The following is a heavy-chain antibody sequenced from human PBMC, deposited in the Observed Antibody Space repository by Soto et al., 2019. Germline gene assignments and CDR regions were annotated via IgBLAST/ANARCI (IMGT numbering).Heavy chain of an antibody. V-gene: IGHV3-21*01. CDR1: GFTFSSYS. J-gene: IGHJ3*02. Sequence: GGSLRLSCAASGFTFSSYSMNWVRQAPGKGLEWVSSISSSSSYIYYADSVKGRFTISRDNAKNSLYLQMSSLRAEDTAVYYCARGTVPTNAIDIWGQGTMVTVSS. D-gene: IGHD4-17*01. CDR3: ARGTVPTNAIDI. CDR2: ISSSSSYI.